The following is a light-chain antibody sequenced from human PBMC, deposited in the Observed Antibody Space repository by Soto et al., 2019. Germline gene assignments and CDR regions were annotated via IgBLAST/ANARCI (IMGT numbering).Light chain of an antibody. CDR3: QQYNSYSTWT. J-gene: IGKJ1*01. CDR1: QSISSW. Sequence: DIQMTQSPSTLSASVGDRVTITCRASQSISSWLSWYQQKPGKAPKILIYDASILESGVPSRFSGSGSGTEFTLTISSLQPDDFATYYCQQYNSYSTWTFGQGTEVEIK. V-gene: IGKV1-5*01. CDR2: DAS.